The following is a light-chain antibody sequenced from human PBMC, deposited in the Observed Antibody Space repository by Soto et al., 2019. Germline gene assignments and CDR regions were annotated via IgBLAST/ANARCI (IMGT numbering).Light chain of an antibody. CDR2: GAS. CDR3: QQYNNWWT. CDR1: QSVSSN. Sequence: IVMTQSPATLSVSPGERATLSCRASQSVSSNLAWYQQKPGQAPRLLIYGASMRATAIPARFSGSGSGTEFTLTISSLQSEDFAVYYCQQYNNWWTFGQGTKVEIK. J-gene: IGKJ1*01. V-gene: IGKV3-15*01.